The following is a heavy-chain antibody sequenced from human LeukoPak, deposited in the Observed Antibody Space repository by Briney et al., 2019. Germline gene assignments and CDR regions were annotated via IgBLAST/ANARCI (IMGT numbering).Heavy chain of an antibody. Sequence: PSETLSLTCSVSGGSISSYYWSWIRQPPGKGLEWIGEVSQSGSTNYFPSLRGRIYISVDKSRNQFSLKPSSVTAADTAVYYCAGNGGKSDFDSWGQGTLVTVSS. CDR2: VSQSGST. D-gene: IGHD4-23*01. J-gene: IGHJ4*02. CDR1: GGSISSYY. V-gene: IGHV4-59*12. CDR3: AGNGGKSDFDS.